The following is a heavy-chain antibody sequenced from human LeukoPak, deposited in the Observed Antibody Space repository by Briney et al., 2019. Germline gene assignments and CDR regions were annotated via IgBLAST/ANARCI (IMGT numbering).Heavy chain of an antibody. J-gene: IGHJ4*02. CDR1: GGSISSGSYY. Sequence: SETLSLTCTVSGGSISSGSYYWSWIRQPAGKGLEWIGRIYTSGSTNYNPSLKSRVTISVDTSKNQFSLKLGSVTAADTAVYYCARWRFLEWLFDYWGQGTLVTVSS. CDR2: IYTSGST. V-gene: IGHV4-61*02. D-gene: IGHD3-3*01. CDR3: ARWRFLEWLFDY.